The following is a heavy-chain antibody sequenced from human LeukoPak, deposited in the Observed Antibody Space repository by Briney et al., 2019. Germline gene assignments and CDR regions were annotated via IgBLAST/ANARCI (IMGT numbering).Heavy chain of an antibody. CDR1: GFTFDDYA. Sequence: PGGSLRLSCAASGFTFDDYAMHWVRQAPGKGLEWVSLISWDGGSTYYADSVKGRFTISRDNSKNSLYLQMNSLRAEDTALYYCARQGSGYDYYFDYWGQGTLVTVSS. J-gene: IGHJ4*02. D-gene: IGHD5-12*01. CDR3: ARQGSGYDYYFDY. V-gene: IGHV3-43D*03. CDR2: ISWDGGST.